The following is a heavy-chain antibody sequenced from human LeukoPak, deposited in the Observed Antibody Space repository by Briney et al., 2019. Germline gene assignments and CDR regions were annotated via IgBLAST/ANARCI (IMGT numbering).Heavy chain of an antibody. Sequence: GGSLRLSCAASGFTFSTSSMNWARQAPGKGLEWVSYISGSSSTIYYADSVKSRFTISRDNAKNSLYLQMNSLRDEDTAVYYCARDYYGCFDYWGQGILVTVSS. D-gene: IGHD3-10*01. J-gene: IGHJ4*02. CDR1: GFTFSTSS. V-gene: IGHV3-48*02. CDR3: ARDYYGCFDY. CDR2: ISGSSSTI.